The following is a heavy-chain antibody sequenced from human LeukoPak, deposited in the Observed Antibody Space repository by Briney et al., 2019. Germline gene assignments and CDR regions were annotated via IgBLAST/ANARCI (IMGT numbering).Heavy chain of an antibody. CDR3: ARRNAMDV. Sequence: GGSLRLSCAASGFTFSSYSMNWVRQAPGKRLEWLSYISGGSGSIIHADSVRGRFTISRDDAMNSLYLQMNSLRAEDTAVYYCARRNAMDVWGQGTTVIVFS. CDR1: GFTFSSYS. J-gene: IGHJ6*02. V-gene: IGHV3-48*01. CDR2: ISGGSGSI.